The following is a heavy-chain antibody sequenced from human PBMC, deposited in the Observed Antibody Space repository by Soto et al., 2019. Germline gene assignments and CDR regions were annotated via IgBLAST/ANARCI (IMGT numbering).Heavy chain of an antibody. CDR1: GYTFTTYD. CDR3: ARRKERYGPKYFDS. D-gene: IGHD1-1*01. CDR2: MNPYTGKA. Sequence: GGSLQVSCTSSGYTFTTYDINWVRQAPGQGLEWMGWMNPYTGKAGYAQKFQGRVTMTRDNSISTAYMELSSLRSEDTAVYYCARRKERYGPKYFDSWGLGTLVT. J-gene: IGHJ4*02. V-gene: IGHV1-8*01.